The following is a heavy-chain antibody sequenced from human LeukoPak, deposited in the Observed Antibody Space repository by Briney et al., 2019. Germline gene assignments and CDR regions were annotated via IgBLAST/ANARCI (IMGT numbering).Heavy chain of an antibody. J-gene: IGHJ4*02. D-gene: IGHD3-10*01. V-gene: IGHV4-59*01. CDR2: IYYRVTS. CDR1: GGSISNYY. Sequence: SETLSLTCTVSGGSISNYYWSWIRQPPGKGLEWIGYIYYRVTSDYNPSLKSRVTMSVDMSTRQISLKLSSVTAADTAVYYYARAVGGDGSGSLWGPGTLVTVSS. CDR3: ARAVGGDGSGSL.